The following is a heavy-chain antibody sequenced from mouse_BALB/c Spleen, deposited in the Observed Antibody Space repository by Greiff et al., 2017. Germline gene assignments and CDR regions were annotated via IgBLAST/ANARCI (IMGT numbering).Heavy chain of an antibody. J-gene: IGHJ4*01. CDR3: TRGALWLRPYAMDY. V-gene: IGHV1S36*01. D-gene: IGHD2-2*01. Sequence: VQLQQPGAELVKPGASVKLSCKASGYTFTSYWMHWVKQRPGRGLEWIGRIDPNSGGTKYNEKFKSKATLTVYKPSSTAYMQLSSLTSEDSAVYYCTRGALWLRPYAMDYWGQGTSVTVSS. CDR2: IDPNSGGT. CDR1: GYTFTSYW.